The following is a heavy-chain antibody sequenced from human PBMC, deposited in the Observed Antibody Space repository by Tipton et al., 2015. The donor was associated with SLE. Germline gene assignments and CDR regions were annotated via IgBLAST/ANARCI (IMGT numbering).Heavy chain of an antibody. J-gene: IGHJ3*02. Sequence: TLSLTCAVSGGSISSSYWWSWVRQPPGKGLEWIGYIYYSGSTNYNPSLKSRVTISVDTSKNQFSLKLSSVAAADTAVYHCAREMLGRNDAFDIWGQGTMVTVSS. V-gene: IGHV4-4*02. D-gene: IGHD1-26*01. CDR3: AREMLGRNDAFDI. CDR2: IYYSGST. CDR1: GGSISSSYW.